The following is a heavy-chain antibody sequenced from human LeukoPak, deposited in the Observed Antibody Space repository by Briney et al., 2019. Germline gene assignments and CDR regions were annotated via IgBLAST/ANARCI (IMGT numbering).Heavy chain of an antibody. D-gene: IGHD3-22*01. CDR3: ARVILSSGYYDY. Sequence: GGSLRLSCAASGFTFSTYSMNWVRQAPGKGLEWVSSISSSSSFLFYADSVKGRCTISRDNAKNSLYLQMNSLRAEDTAVYYCARVILSSGYYDYWGQGTLVTVSS. CDR1: GFTFSTYS. CDR2: ISSSSSFL. V-gene: IGHV3-21*01. J-gene: IGHJ4*02.